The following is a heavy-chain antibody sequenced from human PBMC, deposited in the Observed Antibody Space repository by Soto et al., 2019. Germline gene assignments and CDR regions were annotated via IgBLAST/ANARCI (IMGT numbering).Heavy chain of an antibody. V-gene: IGHV4-31*03. J-gene: IGHJ4*02. CDR2: IYYSGTT. CDR3: ARVVSGCSFDY. Sequence: QVQLQESGPGLVKASQTLSLTCTVSGGSITTGGYFWSWIRQHPGKGLEWIGYIYYSGTTDYNPSLKSRVTISVDTSKNQFSLKLSSVTAADTAVYYCARVVSGCSFDYWGQGTLVTVSS. CDR1: GGSITTGGYF. D-gene: IGHD1-26*01.